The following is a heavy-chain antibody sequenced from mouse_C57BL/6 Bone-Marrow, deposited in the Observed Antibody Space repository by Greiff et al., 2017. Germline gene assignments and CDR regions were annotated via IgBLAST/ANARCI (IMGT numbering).Heavy chain of an antibody. CDR2: IDPSDSYT. V-gene: IGHV1-59*01. J-gene: IGHJ3*01. CDR3: ARGLITTAVGGFAY. CDR1: GYTFTSYW. D-gene: IGHD1-1*01. Sequence: QVQLQQPGAELVRPGTSVKLSCKASGYTFTSYWMHWVKQRPGQGLEWIGVIDPSDSYTNYNQKFKGKATLTVDTSSSTAYMQLSSLTSEDSAVYYCARGLITTAVGGFAYWGQGTLVTVSA.